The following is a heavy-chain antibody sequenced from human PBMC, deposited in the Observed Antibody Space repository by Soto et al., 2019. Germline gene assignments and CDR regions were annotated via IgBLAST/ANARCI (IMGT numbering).Heavy chain of an antibody. CDR3: ASQKLDVPAYFDY. Sequence: PSETLSLTCAVSGGSISSGGYSWSWIRQPPGKGLEWIGYVYHSGSTYYNPSLKSRVTISDRSKNQFSLKLISVTAADTAVYYCASQKLDVPAYFDYWGQVTLVTVSS. CDR1: GGSISSGGYS. D-gene: IGHD1-1*01. CDR2: VYHSGST. J-gene: IGHJ4*02. V-gene: IGHV4-30-2*01.